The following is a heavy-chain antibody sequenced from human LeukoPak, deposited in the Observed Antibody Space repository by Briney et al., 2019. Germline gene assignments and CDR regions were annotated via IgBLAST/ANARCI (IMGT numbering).Heavy chain of an antibody. CDR1: GFTFSSYA. D-gene: IGHD6-19*01. J-gene: IGHJ4*02. CDR3: ARDLGVGGWYGGFDY. CDR2: ISNSSTYI. V-gene: IGHV3-21*01. Sequence: GGPLRLSCAASGFTFSSYAMTWVRQAPGKGLEWVSSISNSSTYIYYADSVKGRFTISRDNSKNTLYLQMNSLRAEDTAVYYCARDLGVGGWYGGFDYWGQGTLVTVSS.